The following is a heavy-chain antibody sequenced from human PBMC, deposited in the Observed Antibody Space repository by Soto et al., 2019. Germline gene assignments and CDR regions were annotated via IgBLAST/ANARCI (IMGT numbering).Heavy chain of an antibody. CDR2: ISYDESNK. J-gene: IGHJ4*02. CDR3: AVSAAPGGAFNY. D-gene: IGHD6-13*01. Sequence: QVQLVESGGGVVQPGRSLRLSCAASGFTFSSYAIHWVRQAPGKGLEWVAVISYDESNKYYADSVKGRFTISRDNSQNTLYLQINSLRPEDTAVYYCAVSAAPGGAFNYWGQGTLVTVSS. V-gene: IGHV3-30-3*01. CDR1: GFTFSSYA.